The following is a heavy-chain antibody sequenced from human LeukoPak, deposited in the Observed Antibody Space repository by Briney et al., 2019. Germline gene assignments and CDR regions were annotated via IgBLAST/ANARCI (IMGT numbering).Heavy chain of an antibody. CDR2: LSSNGGTS. CDR3: ANRGRMAVGSYYFDY. CDR1: GFTFSSYA. J-gene: IGHJ4*02. Sequence: NPGGSLRLSCAASGFTFSSYAMSWVRQAPGKGLEWVSTLSSNGGTSYYADSVKGRFTISRDNAKNTLYLQMNSLRAEDTAIYYCANRGRMAVGSYYFDYWGQGTLVTVSS. V-gene: IGHV3-23*01. D-gene: IGHD3-16*01.